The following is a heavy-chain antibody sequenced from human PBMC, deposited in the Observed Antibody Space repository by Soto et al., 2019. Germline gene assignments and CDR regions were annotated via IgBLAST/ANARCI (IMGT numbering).Heavy chain of an antibody. CDR1: GYTFTSYG. CDR2: ISAYNGNT. J-gene: IGHJ4*02. D-gene: IGHD2-8*01. Sequence: GASVKVSCKASGYTFTSYGISWVRQAPGQGLEWMGWISAYNGNTNYAQKLQGRVTMTTDTSTSTAYMELRSLRSDDTAVYYCARVVYCTNGVCPMPSYYFDYWGQGTLVTVSS. V-gene: IGHV1-18*01. CDR3: ARVVYCTNGVCPMPSYYFDY.